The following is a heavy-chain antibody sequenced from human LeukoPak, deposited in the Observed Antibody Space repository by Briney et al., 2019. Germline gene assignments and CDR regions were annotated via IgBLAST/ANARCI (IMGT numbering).Heavy chain of an antibody. J-gene: IGHJ4*02. CDR3: ARLGRSSTMGATAHAFLDY. Sequence: SETLSLTCAVYGGSFSGYYWSWIRQPPGKGLEWIGEINHSGSTNYNPSLKSRVTISVDTSKNQFSLKLSSVTAADTAMYYCARLGRSSTMGATAHAFLDYWGQGTLVTVSS. CDR2: INHSGST. V-gene: IGHV4-34*01. CDR1: GGSFSGYY. D-gene: IGHD2-2*01.